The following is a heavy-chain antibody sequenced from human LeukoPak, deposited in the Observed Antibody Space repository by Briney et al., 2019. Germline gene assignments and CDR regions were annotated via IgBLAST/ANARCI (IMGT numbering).Heavy chain of an antibody. V-gene: IGHV4-39*07. CDR3: ARDRLWPAYYFDY. CDR2: IYYSGST. CDR1: GFTFSSYE. Sequence: GSLRLSCAASGFTFSSYEMNWVRQPPGKGLEWIGSIYYSGSTYYNPSLKSRVTISVDTSKNQFSLKLSSVTAADTAVYYCARDRLWPAYYFDYWGQGTLVTVSS. J-gene: IGHJ4*02. D-gene: IGHD5-18*01.